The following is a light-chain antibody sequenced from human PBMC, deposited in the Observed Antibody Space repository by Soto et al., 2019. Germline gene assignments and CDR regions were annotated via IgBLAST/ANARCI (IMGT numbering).Light chain of an antibody. CDR2: GAS. CDR1: QSISDT. Sequence: EIVMTQSPATLSVSPGGRATLSCRASQSISDTLAWYQQKPGQAPRLLIHGASTRATGFPARFSGSGSGTEFTLTISSLQSEDVAVYYCHQYNEWRTFGQGTKVDIK. J-gene: IGKJ1*01. V-gene: IGKV3-15*01. CDR3: HQYNEWRT.